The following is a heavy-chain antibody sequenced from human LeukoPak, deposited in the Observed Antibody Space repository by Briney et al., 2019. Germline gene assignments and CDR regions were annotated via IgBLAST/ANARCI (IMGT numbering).Heavy chain of an antibody. D-gene: IGHD3-22*01. CDR1: NYSISSGYY. Sequence: SETLSLTCAVSNYSISSGYYWGCLRQPPGRGLECVGSFYHAVTTYYNPSLKSRVFISVDKSKNQFSLKVTSVTAADTAIYYCARGGYNFDSSGYYVKYPFHVWGQGTMVTVSS. V-gene: IGHV4-38-2*01. CDR3: ARGGYNFDSSGYYVKYPFHV. CDR2: FYHAVTT. J-gene: IGHJ3*01.